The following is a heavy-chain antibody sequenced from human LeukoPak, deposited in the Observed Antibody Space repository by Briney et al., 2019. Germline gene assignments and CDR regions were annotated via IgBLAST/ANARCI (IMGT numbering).Heavy chain of an antibody. CDR2: IYPGDSDT. J-gene: IGHJ5*02. Sequence: GESLKISCKGSGYSFTSYWIGWVRQVPGKGLEWMGIIYPGDSDTRYSPSFQGQVTISADKSISTAYLQWSSLKASDTAMYYCARQGGLSKYDILNWFDPWGQGTLVTVSS. V-gene: IGHV5-51*01. CDR3: ARQGGLSKYDILNWFDP. CDR1: GYSFTSYW. D-gene: IGHD3-9*01.